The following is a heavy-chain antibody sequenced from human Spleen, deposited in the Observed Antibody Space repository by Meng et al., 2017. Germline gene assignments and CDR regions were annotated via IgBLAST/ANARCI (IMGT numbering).Heavy chain of an antibody. CDR1: GYSFIGYY. D-gene: IGHD3-10*01. Sequence: QVHLVQSGAEVKNPGASVKVSCKASGYSFIGYYMHWLRQAPGQGLEWIGRINPNTGGTKYAQKYQGRVTLTRDTSVTTVYMELRSLRSDDTAVYYCARGTPGRSYSDYWGPGTLVTVSS. CDR2: INPNTGGT. CDR3: ARGTPGRSYSDY. V-gene: IGHV1-2*06. J-gene: IGHJ4*02.